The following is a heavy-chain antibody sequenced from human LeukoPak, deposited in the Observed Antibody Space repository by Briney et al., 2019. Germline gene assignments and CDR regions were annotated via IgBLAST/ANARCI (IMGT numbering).Heavy chain of an antibody. J-gene: IGHJ4*02. Sequence: SDTLSLTCAVYGGSFSGYYWSWIRQPPGKGLEWIGEINHSGSTNYNPSLKSRVTISVDTSKNQFSLKLSSVTAADTAVYYCARSLRDTAMAASFDYWGQGTLVTVSS. CDR3: ARSLRDTAMAASFDY. CDR1: GGSFSGYY. CDR2: INHSGST. V-gene: IGHV4-34*01. D-gene: IGHD5-18*01.